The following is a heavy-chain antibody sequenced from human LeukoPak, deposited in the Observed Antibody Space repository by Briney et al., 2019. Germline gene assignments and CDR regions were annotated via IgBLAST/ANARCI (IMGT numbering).Heavy chain of an antibody. V-gene: IGHV3-48*03. CDR3: AKMSWSFYAFDI. CDR2: ISSSGSTI. D-gene: IGHD6-13*01. J-gene: IGHJ3*02. CDR1: GFTFSSYE. Sequence: GGSLRLSCAASGFTFSSYEMNWVRQAPGKGLEWVSYISSSGSTIYYADSVKGRFTISRDNAKNSLYLQMNSLRAEDTAVYYCAKMSWSFYAFDIWGQGTMVTVSS.